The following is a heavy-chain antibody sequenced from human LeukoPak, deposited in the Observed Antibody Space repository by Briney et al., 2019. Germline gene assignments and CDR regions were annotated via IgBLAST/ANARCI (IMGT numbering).Heavy chain of an antibody. J-gene: IGHJ4*02. V-gene: IGHV3-21*01. D-gene: IGHD2-15*01. Sequence: PGGSLRLSCAASGFTFSSYSMNWVRQAPGKGLEWVSSISSSSSYIYYADSVKGRFTISRDNAKNSLYLQMNSLRAEDTAVYYCARGALPIVEVVATLDYWGQGTLVTVSS. CDR3: ARGALPIVEVVATLDY. CDR1: GFTFSSYS. CDR2: ISSSSSYI.